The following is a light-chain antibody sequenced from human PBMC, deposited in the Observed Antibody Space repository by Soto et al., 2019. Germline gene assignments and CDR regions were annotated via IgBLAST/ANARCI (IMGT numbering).Light chain of an antibody. CDR2: AAS. V-gene: IGKV1-27*01. CDR3: QKYNSAPRT. CDR1: KGISNY. J-gene: IGKJ3*01. Sequence: DIQMTQSPSSLSASLGDIVTITCRASKGISNYLACYQQKPRKVPKLLIYAASTLQSGVPSRFSGSGSGTDFTPTISSLQPEDVATYYCQKYNSAPRTFGTGTKVDIK.